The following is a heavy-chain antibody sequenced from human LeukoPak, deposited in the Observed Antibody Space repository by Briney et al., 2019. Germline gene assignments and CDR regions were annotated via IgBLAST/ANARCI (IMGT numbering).Heavy chain of an antibody. Sequence: GGSLRLSCEGSGFPFASYVMSWVRQAPGKGLEGIAYINHDAEMIFYPDFVKGRFTISRDNAKKSLYLQMNALRYEDTAIYYCARDHDWAFDLWGQGTLVTVSS. J-gene: IGHJ4*02. CDR1: GFPFASYV. D-gene: IGHD3-9*01. CDR2: INHDAEMI. CDR3: ARDHDWAFDL. V-gene: IGHV3-48*02.